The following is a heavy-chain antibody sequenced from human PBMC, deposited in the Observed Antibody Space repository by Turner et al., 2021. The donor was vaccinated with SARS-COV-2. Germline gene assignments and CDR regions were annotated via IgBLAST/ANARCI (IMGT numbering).Heavy chain of an antibody. J-gene: IGHJ6*02. CDR2: IYSGGST. CDR1: GVTVSSNY. CDR3: ARGGHYYYGLDV. D-gene: IGHD3-10*01. V-gene: IGHV3-53*01. Sequence: EVQLVESGGGLIQPGGSLRLSCAASGVTVSSNYMSWVRQAPGKGLEWVSVIYSGGSTFYSDSVKCRFTISRDNSKNTLYLQMNSLRAEDTAVYYCARGGHYYYGLDVWGQGTTVTVSS.